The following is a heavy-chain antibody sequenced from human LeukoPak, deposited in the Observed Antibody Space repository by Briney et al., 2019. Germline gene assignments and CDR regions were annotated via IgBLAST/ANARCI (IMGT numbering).Heavy chain of an antibody. Sequence: GGSLRLSCAASGFTFSSYAMSWVRQAPGKGLEWVSAISGSGGSTYYADSVKGRFTISRDNSKNTLYLQMNSLRAEDTAVYYCAKYNRYYGSGSYYDYWGQGTLVTVSS. CDR1: GFTFSSYA. J-gene: IGHJ4*02. CDR3: AKYNRYYGSGSYYDY. V-gene: IGHV3-23*01. CDR2: ISGSGGST. D-gene: IGHD3-10*01.